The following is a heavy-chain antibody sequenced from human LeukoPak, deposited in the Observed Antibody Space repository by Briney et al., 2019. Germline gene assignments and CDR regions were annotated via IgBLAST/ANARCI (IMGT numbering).Heavy chain of an antibody. V-gene: IGHV1-2*02. Sequence: GASVKVSCKASGYTFTGYYMHWVRQAPGQGLEWMGWINPNSGGTNHAQKFQGRVTMTRDTSISTAYMELSRLRSDDTAVYYCARSYGDYVHYYYGMDVWGQGTTVTVSS. J-gene: IGHJ6*02. CDR2: INPNSGGT. CDR1: GYTFTGYY. CDR3: ARSYGDYVHYYYGMDV. D-gene: IGHD4-17*01.